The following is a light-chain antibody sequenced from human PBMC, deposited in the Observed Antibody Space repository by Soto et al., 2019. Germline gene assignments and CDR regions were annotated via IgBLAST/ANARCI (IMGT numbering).Light chain of an antibody. V-gene: IGKV1-39*01. CDR1: QGISRH. J-gene: IGKJ3*01. Sequence: DIEVTQSPSSLSASVGDRVTITCRAGQGISRHLNWYQQKSGKAPKLLIHSASSLQPGVPSRFSGSRSGTEFTLTISSLQPEDFAPYYCQQTFSDPYLFGHGTKIAIK. CDR3: QQTFSDPYL. CDR2: SAS.